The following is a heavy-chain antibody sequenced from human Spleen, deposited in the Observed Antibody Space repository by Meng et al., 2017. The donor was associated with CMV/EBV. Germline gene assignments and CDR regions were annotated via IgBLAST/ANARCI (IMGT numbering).Heavy chain of an antibody. V-gene: IGHV3-20*03. CDR2: TNWNGGDT. D-gene: IGHD6-13*01. Sequence: SGFTFDDYGMSWVHQAPGKGLEWVATTNWNGGDTDSADSVKGRFTISRDNAKHSVCLQMNSLRAEDTAFYYCARDRSRRSSWPLFLYWGQGVLVTVSS. J-gene: IGHJ4*02. CDR1: GFTFDDYG. CDR3: ARDRSRRSSWPLFLY.